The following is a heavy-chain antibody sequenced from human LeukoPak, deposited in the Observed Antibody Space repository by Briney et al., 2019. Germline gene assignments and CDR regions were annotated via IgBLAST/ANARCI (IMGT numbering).Heavy chain of an antibody. CDR2: ISSGGHTM. CDR1: GFTFTDYY. Sequence: PGGSLRLSCAASGFTFTDYYMSWIRQAPGKGLEWISYISSGGHTMYYADSVKGRFTISRDNAKNSLYLEMNSLKAEDTAIYYCARDGAGEGGYDYRGYFDSWGQGTLVTVSS. CDR3: ARDGAGEGGYDYRGYFDS. J-gene: IGHJ4*02. V-gene: IGHV3-11*01. D-gene: IGHD5-12*01.